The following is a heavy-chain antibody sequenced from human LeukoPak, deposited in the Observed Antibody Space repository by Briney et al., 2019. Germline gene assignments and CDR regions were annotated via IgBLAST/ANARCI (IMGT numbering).Heavy chain of an antibody. CDR3: ARGTVTTGQFVYGMDV. CDR1: GFTFSSYS. Sequence: GGSLRLSCAASGFTFSSYSMNWVRQAPGKGLEWVSSISSSSSYIYYADSVKGRFTISRDNAKNSLYLQMNSLRVEDTAVYYCARGTVTTGQFVYGMDVWGQGTTVTVSS. D-gene: IGHD4-11*01. V-gene: IGHV3-21*01. J-gene: IGHJ6*02. CDR2: ISSSSSYI.